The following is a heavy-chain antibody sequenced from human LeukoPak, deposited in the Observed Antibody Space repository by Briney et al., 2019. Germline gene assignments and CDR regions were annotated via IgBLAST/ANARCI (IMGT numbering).Heavy chain of an antibody. D-gene: IGHD2-2*01. CDR3: AREETWFSTTWYYFDY. V-gene: IGHV3-30*04. J-gene: IGHJ4*02. CDR1: GFTFSNYA. Sequence: GGSLRLSCAASGFTFSNYAMHWVRQAPGKGPECVALISNDGRNKNYADSVKGRFTISRDNSKNTLFLQMNSLRTEDTALFYCAREETWFSTTWYYFDYWGQGTLVTVSS. CDR2: ISNDGRNK.